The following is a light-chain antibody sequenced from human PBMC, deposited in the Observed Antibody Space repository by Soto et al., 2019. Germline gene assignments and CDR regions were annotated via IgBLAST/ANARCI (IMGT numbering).Light chain of an antibody. CDR1: QTISSW. V-gene: IGKV1-5*03. CDR2: KAS. Sequence: ITMTQSPSAVSGSLGDRVTITCRASQTISSWLAWYQHKPGKAPQLLSYKASTLKSGVPSRFSGNGSGTEFTLTIIGLKSEDVATYYWQPSFRTPTFGQGTKVDI. J-gene: IGKJ1*01. CDR3: QPSFRTPT.